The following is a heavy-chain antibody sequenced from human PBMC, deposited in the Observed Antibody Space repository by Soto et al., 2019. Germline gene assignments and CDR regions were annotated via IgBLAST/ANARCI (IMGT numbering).Heavy chain of an antibody. CDR2: INSDGSST. D-gene: IGHD2-15*01. CDR1: GFTFSSYW. J-gene: IGHJ3*02. V-gene: IGHV3-74*01. CDR3: APSGGYGAFDI. Sequence: EVQLVETGGGLVQPGGSLRLSCAASGFTFSSYWMHWVRQAPGKGLVWVSRINSDGSSTSYADSVKGRFTISRDNAKNTLYLQMNSLRAEDTAVYYCAPSGGYGAFDIWGQGTMVTVSS.